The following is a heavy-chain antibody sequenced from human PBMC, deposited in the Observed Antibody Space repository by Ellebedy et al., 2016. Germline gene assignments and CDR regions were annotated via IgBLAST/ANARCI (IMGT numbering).Heavy chain of an antibody. Sequence: ASVKVSCXASGYTFTGYYMHWVRQAPGQGLEWMGWINPNSGGTNYAQKFQGRVTMTRDTSISTAYMELSRLRSDDTAVYYCARDSKGSGSYYKGYWGQGTLVTVSS. CDR1: GYTFTGYY. V-gene: IGHV1-2*02. CDR3: ARDSKGSGSYYKGY. D-gene: IGHD3-10*01. J-gene: IGHJ4*02. CDR2: INPNSGGT.